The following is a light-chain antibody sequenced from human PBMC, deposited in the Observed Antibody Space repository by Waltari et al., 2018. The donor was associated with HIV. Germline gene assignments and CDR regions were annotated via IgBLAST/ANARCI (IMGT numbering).Light chain of an antibody. J-gene: IGKJ2*01. CDR2: YAS. CDR1: QSIGSN. CDR3: HQSSSLPHT. Sequence: EIVLTQSPDFQSVTPKEKVTITFRASQSIGSNLHWYQQKADQFPKLLIKYASRSFSGVPSRFSGSGSVTDFTLTISGLEAEDAATYYCHQSSSLPHTFGQGTKLEIK. V-gene: IGKV6-21*01.